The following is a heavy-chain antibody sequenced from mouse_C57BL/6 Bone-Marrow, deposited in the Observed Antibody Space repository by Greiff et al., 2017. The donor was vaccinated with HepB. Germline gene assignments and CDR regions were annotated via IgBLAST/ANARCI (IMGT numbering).Heavy chain of an antibody. CDR1: GFSLTSYG. J-gene: IGHJ3*01. CDR2: IWSGGST. CDR3: ARYDYDDEGFAY. V-gene: IGHV2-2*01. Sequence: VKLMESGPGLVQPSQSLSITCTVSGFSLTSYGVHWVRQSPGKGLEWLGVIWSGGSTDYNAAFISRLSISKDNSKSQVFFKMNSLQADDTAIYYCARYDYDDEGFAYWGQGTLVTVSA. D-gene: IGHD2-4*01.